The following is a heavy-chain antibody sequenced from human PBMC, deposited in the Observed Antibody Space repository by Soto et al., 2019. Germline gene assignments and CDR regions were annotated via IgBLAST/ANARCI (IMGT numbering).Heavy chain of an antibody. Sequence: QVQLVESGGGLVKPGGSLRLSCVASGFTFSDHYMTWIRQAPGKGLEWLSYISTSSSYTNYADSVKGRFTISRDNAMNSVYLQMNRLRAEDTAISYCARLRLTGYFDYWGQGTLVTVSS. CDR3: ARLRLTGYFDY. CDR2: ISTSSSYT. V-gene: IGHV3-11*05. CDR1: GFTFSDHY. J-gene: IGHJ4*02.